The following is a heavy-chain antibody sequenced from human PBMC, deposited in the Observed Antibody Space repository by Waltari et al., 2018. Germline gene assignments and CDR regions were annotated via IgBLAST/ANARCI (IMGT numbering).Heavy chain of an antibody. J-gene: IGHJ6*03. V-gene: IGHV4-34*01. CDR2: INHSGST. CDR1: GGSFSGYY. D-gene: IGHD1-20*01. Sequence: QVQLQQWGAGLLKSSETLSLTCAVYGGSFSGYYWSWIRQPPGKGLEWIGEINHSGSTNSNPALTSRVTISVETAKKQFSLKLSSVTAADSAVYFCARKVTETYYYYYYMDVWGKGTTVTIPS. CDR3: ARKVTETYYYYYYMDV.